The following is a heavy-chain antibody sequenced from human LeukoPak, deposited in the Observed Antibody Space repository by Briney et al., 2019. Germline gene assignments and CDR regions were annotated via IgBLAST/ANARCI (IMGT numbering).Heavy chain of an antibody. J-gene: IGHJ6*03. CDR1: GFTFSSYS. CDR2: ISSSSSYI. V-gene: IGHV3-21*04. CDR3: AKDRVGNPFYYNMDV. D-gene: IGHD2-15*01. Sequence: GGSLRLSCAASGFTFSSYSMNWVRQAPGKGLEWVSSISSSSSYIYYADSVKGRFTISRDNAKNSLYLQMNSLRAEDTAVYYCAKDRVGNPFYYNMDVWGKGTTVTVSS.